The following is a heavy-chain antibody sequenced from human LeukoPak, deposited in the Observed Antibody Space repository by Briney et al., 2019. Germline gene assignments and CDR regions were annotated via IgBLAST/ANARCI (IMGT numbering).Heavy chain of an antibody. J-gene: IGHJ6*02. V-gene: IGHV3-33*01. CDR2: IWYDGSNK. Sequence: GRSLRLSCAASGFTFSSYGMHWVRQAPGKGLEWVAVIWYDGSNKYYADSVKGRFTISRDNSKNTLYLQMNSLRAEDTAVYYCARDRSASSPLTTSYGMDVWGQGTTVTVSS. CDR3: ARDRSASSPLTTSYGMDV. CDR1: GFTFSSYG. D-gene: IGHD1-1*01.